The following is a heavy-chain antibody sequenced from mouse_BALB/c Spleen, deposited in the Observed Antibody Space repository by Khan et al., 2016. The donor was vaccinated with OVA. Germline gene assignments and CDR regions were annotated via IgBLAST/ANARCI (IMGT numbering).Heavy chain of an antibody. V-gene: IGHV2-6-7*01. CDR2: IWGDGST. D-gene: IGHD1-2*01. CDR1: GFSLTDYG. J-gene: IGHJ3*01. CDR3: ARELRLGGFAY. Sequence: VELVESGPGLVAPSQSLSITCTVSGFSLTDYGVNWVRQPPGKGLEWLGMIWGDGSTDYNSALKSRLSISKDSSKSQVFLKMNSLQTDDTARYYCARELRLGGFAYWGQGTLVTVSA.